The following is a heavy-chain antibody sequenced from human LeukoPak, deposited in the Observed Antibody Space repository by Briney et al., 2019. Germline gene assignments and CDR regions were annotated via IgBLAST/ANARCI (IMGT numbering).Heavy chain of an antibody. Sequence: GGSLRLSCAASGFTFSKYWMNWVRQAPGKGLEWVANIKEDGDEKKYVDSVKGRFTISRDNAKNSLYLQMNTLRAEDTAVYYCARGGLYYFEYWGQGTLVTVSS. D-gene: IGHD2-2*02. CDR1: GFTFSKYW. CDR2: IKEDGDEK. CDR3: ARGGLYYFEY. V-gene: IGHV3-7*03. J-gene: IGHJ4*02.